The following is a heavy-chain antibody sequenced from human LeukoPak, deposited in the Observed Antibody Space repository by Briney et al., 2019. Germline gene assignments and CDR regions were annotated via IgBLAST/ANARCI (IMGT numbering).Heavy chain of an antibody. J-gene: IGHJ6*03. CDR2: IYTSGST. CDR1: GGSISSGTYY. CDR3: ARTTMVRGTYYMDV. V-gene: IGHV4-61*02. D-gene: IGHD3-10*01. Sequence: SETLSLTCTVSGGSISSGTYYWSWIRQPAGKGLEWIGRIYTSGSTNYNPSLKSRVTISVDTSKNQFSLKLSSVTAADTAVYYCARTTMVRGTYYMDVWGKGTTVTISS.